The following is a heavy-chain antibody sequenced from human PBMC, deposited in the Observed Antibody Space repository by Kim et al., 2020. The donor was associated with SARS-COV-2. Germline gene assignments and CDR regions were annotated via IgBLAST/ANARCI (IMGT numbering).Heavy chain of an antibody. CDR3: ARDPIVDRSFNNWFDP. J-gene: IGHJ5*02. CDR2: ISAYNGNT. V-gene: IGHV1-18*01. D-gene: IGHD2-21*01. Sequence: ASVKVSCKASGYTFTSYGISWVRQAPGQGLEWMGWISAYNGNTNYAQKLQGRVTMTTDTSTSTAYMELRSLRSDDTAVYYCARDPIVDRSFNNWFDPWGQGTLVTVSS. CDR1: GYTFTSYG.